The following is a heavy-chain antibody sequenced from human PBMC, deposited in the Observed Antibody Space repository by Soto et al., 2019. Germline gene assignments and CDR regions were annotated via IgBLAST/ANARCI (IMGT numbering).Heavy chain of an antibody. J-gene: IGHJ4*02. CDR2: IYYSGST. D-gene: IGHD3-22*01. CDR1: GGSVSSGSYY. V-gene: IGHV4-61*01. CDR3: GRGTDYYDSSGYLW. Sequence: QVQLQESGPGLVKPSETLSLTCTVSGGSVSSGSYYWSWIRQPPGKGLEWIGYIYYSGSTNYNPSLKSRVTISVDTSKNQFSLKLSSVTAADTAVYYCGRGTDYYDSSGYLWWGQGTLVTVSS.